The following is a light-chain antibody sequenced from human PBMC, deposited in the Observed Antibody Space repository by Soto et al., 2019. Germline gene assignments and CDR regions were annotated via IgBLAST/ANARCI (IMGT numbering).Light chain of an antibody. Sequence: EIVLTQSPATLSLSPGERATLSCRASQSVSSYLAWYQQKPGQAPRLLIYDASNRATGIPARFSGSGSGTDFTLTSSSLEPEYFAVYYCQQRSNWPPLTFGGGTKVEIK. CDR1: QSVSSY. CDR3: QQRSNWPPLT. CDR2: DAS. J-gene: IGKJ4*01. V-gene: IGKV3-11*01.